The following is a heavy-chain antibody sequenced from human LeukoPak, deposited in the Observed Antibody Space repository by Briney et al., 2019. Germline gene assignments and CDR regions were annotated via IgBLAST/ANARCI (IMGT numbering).Heavy chain of an antibody. CDR1: RDSVSSNSVA. CDR3: ARSSIKSFDY. V-gene: IGHV6-1*01. CDR2: TYYRSQWHY. J-gene: IGHJ4*02. Sequence: SQTLSLTCAISRDSVSSNSVAWNWIRQTPSRGLEWLGRTYYRSQWHYDYAVSVKSRIIINPDTSKNQFSLHLNSVTPEDTAVYYCARSSIKSFDYWGQGTLVAVSS.